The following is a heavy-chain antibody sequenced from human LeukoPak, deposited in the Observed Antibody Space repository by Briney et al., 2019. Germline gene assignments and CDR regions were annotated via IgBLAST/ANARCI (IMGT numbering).Heavy chain of an antibody. Sequence: PSETLSLTCTVSGGSISSSSYYWGWIRQPPGKGLEWIGSIYYSGSTYYNPSLKSRVTISVDTSKNQFSLKLSSVTAADTAVYYCASGVVVAATYSDYWGQGTLVTVSS. J-gene: IGHJ4*02. D-gene: IGHD2-15*01. CDR3: ASGVVVAATYSDY. CDR1: GGSISSSSYY. V-gene: IGHV4-39*01. CDR2: IYYSGST.